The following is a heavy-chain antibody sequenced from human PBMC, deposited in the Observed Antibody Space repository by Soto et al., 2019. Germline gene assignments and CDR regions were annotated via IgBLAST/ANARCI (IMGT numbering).Heavy chain of an antibody. J-gene: IGHJ4*02. D-gene: IGHD3-10*01. CDR2: INHSGST. Sequence: TLSLTCAVYGGSFSAFYWTWIRQPPGKGLEWLGEINHSGSTNYNPSLKSRVTISVDTSKNQFSLRLSSVTVADTAVYYCARTLSGFTYGSRQFYFDYWGQGSLVTVPS. V-gene: IGHV4-34*01. CDR3: ARTLSGFTYGSRQFYFDY. CDR1: GGSFSAFY.